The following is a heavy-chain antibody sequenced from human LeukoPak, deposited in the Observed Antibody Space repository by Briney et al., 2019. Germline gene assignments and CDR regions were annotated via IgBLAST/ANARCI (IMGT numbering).Heavy chain of an antibody. CDR1: GGSFSGYY. CDR2: INHSGST. V-gene: IGHV4-34*01. CDR3: ARGGGWLPFDY. D-gene: IGHD5-12*01. J-gene: IGHJ4*02. Sequence: SETLSLTCAVCGGSFSGYYWSWIRQPPGKGLEWIGEINHSGSTNYNPSLKSRVTISVDTSKNQFSLKLSSVTAADTAVYYCARGGGWLPFDYWGQGTLVTVSS.